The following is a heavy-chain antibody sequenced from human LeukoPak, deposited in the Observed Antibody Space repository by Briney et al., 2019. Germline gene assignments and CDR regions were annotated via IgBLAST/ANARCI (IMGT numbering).Heavy chain of an antibody. CDR2: IWYDGSNK. CDR1: GCTFRNHG. V-gene: IGHV3-33*01. D-gene: IGHD5-24*01. CDR3: VRDRGALQYFDY. J-gene: IGHJ4*02. Sequence: GRSLRLSCAASGCTFRNHGMHWIRQAPGKGLEWVAIIWYDGSNKYYADSLNGRFTISRDNSKNTLYLQMNNLRDDDTAVYYCVRDRGALQYFDYWGQGTLVTVSS.